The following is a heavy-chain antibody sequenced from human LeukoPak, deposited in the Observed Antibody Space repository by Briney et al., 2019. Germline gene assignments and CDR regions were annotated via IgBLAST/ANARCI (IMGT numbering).Heavy chain of an antibody. CDR1: GGSISSYY. J-gene: IGHJ5*02. CDR2: IYASGGT. CDR3: ARSVGYCSNASCYVNWFDP. Sequence: PSETLSLTCTVSGGSISSYYWSWIRQPAGKGLEWIGRIYASGGTNYNPSLKSRLTISVDKSKNQFSLRLSSVTAADTAVYYCARSVGYCSNASCYVNWFDPWGQGTLVTVSS. D-gene: IGHD2-2*01. V-gene: IGHV4-4*07.